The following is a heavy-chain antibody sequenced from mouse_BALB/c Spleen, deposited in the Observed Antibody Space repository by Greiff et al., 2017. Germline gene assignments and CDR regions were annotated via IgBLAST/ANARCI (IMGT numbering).Heavy chain of an antibody. D-gene: IGHD1-2*01. CDR1: GFTFSNYA. J-gene: IGHJ2*01. CDR3: ARGGYDY. V-gene: IGHV5-6-5*01. CDR2: ISSGGST. Sequence: EVMLVESGGGLVKPGGSLKLSCAASGFTFSNYAMSWVRQTPEKRLEWVASISSGGSTYCPDSMKGRFTISRDNARNILYLQMSSLRSEDTAMYYCARGGYDYWGQGTTLTVSS.